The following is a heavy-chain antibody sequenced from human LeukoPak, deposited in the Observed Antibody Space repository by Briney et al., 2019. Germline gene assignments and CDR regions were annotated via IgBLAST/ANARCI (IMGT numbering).Heavy chain of an antibody. J-gene: IGHJ4*02. D-gene: IGHD3-10*01. Sequence: GGSLRLSCETSGFIFSNCWMTWVREAPGKGLEWVANIKTDASEKYYADSVKGRFTVSRDNAKNSLYLQMNSLRAEDTAVYYCARDSRVLWFGESPFDYWGQGTLVTVSS. CDR2: IKTDASEK. CDR3: ARDSRVLWFGESPFDY. V-gene: IGHV3-7*01. CDR1: GFIFSNCW.